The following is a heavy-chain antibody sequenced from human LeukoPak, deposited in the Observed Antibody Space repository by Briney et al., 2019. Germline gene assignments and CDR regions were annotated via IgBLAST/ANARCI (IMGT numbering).Heavy chain of an antibody. V-gene: IGHV4-34*01. CDR1: GGSFSGYY. Sequence: SETLSLTCAVYGGSFSGYYWSWIRQPPGKGLEWIGEINHSGSTNYNPSLKSRVTISVDTSKNQFSLKLSSVTAADTAVYYCARVIHDYGDYYFDYWGQGTLVTVSS. CDR3: ARVIHDYGDYYFDY. J-gene: IGHJ4*02. CDR2: INHSGST. D-gene: IGHD4-17*01.